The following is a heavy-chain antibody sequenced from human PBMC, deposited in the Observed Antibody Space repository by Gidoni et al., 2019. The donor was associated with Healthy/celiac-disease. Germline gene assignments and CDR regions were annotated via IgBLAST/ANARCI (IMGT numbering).Heavy chain of an antibody. Sequence: GFTFSSYSMNWVRQAPGKGLEWVSYISSSSSTIYYADSVKGRFTISRDNAKNSLYLQMNSLRAEDTAVYYCARGPSQRELLPQVDYWGQGTLVTVSS. V-gene: IGHV3-48*01. J-gene: IGHJ4*02. CDR3: ARGPSQRELLPQVDY. D-gene: IGHD1-26*01. CDR2: ISSSSSTI. CDR1: GFTFSSYS.